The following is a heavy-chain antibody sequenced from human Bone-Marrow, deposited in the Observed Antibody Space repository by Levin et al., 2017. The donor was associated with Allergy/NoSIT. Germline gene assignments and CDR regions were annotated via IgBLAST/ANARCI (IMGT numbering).Heavy chain of an antibody. CDR2: VYTDDST. CDR1: GDFSGNFF. V-gene: IGHV4-4*07. J-gene: IGHJ4*02. D-gene: IGHD3-16*01. Sequence: ASETLSLTCTVSGDFSGNFFWSWIRQPAGKGLQWLGRVYTDDSTNYNPSLSGRVTLSRDASKNHFFLHLTSVTAADTAIYYCARITWGSSGTYFDKWGQGALVTVSS. CDR3: ARITWGSSGTYFDK.